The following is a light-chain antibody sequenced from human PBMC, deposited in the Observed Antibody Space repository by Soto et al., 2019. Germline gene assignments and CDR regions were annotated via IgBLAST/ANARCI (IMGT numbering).Light chain of an antibody. Sequence: EIVLTQSPGTLSLSPGERATLSCRASQTVSSSYVAWYQQKAGQAPRLLIYGASSRATGIPDRFSGSGSGTDFSLTISRMEPEDFAVYYCQQYDTSQTFGQGTRLEI. V-gene: IGKV3-20*01. CDR2: GAS. J-gene: IGKJ5*01. CDR3: QQYDTSQT. CDR1: QTVSSSY.